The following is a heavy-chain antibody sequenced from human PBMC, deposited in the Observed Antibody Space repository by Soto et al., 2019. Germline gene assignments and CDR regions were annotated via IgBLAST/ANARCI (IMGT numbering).Heavy chain of an antibody. CDR2: MNPNSGST. CDR3: ARDERDYFDY. J-gene: IGHJ4*02. V-gene: IGHV1-8*01. Sequence: ASVKVSCKASGYSFTSYYINWVRQAPGQGLEWMGWMNPNSGSTGYVQKLQDRVTMTGNTSISTVYMELSSLRSEDRAVYYCARDERDYFDYWGKGTLVTVSS. CDR1: GYSFTSYY.